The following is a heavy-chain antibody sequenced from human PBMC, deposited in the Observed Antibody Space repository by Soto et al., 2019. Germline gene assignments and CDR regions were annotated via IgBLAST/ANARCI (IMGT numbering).Heavy chain of an antibody. CDR2: IIPIFGTA. Sequence: QVQLVQSGAEVKKPGSSVKVSCKASGGTFSSYAISWVRQAPGQGLEWMGGIIPIFGTANYAQKFQGRVTITADESTSTAYMELSSLRSEDTAVYYSARDRLYYCSSTSCYTGIFDYWGQGTLVTVSS. V-gene: IGHV1-69*01. CDR3: ARDRLYYCSSTSCYTGIFDY. CDR1: GGTFSSYA. D-gene: IGHD2-2*02. J-gene: IGHJ4*02.